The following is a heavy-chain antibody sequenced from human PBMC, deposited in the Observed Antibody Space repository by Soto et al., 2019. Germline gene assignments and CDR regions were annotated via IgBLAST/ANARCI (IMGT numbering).Heavy chain of an antibody. Sequence: GGSLRLCSAASGFTFSSYAMSWVRQAPGKGREWVSAISGSGGSTYYADSVKGRFTISRDNSKNTLYLQMNSLRAEDTAVYYCAKDPSIAARPHYWGQGTLVTVSS. CDR3: AKDPSIAARPHY. CDR2: ISGSGGST. CDR1: GFTFSSYA. D-gene: IGHD6-6*01. J-gene: IGHJ4*02. V-gene: IGHV3-23*01.